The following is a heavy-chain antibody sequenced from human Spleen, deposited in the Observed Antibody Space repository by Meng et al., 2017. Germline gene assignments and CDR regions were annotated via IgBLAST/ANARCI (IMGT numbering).Heavy chain of an antibody. CDR3: AKDFYYYDNSGYYDY. J-gene: IGHJ4*02. V-gene: IGHV1-2*02. CDR2: INPNSGGT. D-gene: IGHD3-22*01. CDR1: GYTFTGYY. Sequence: QVHLVQSGAEVKKPGASVKVSCRASGYTFTGYYLHWVRQAPGQGLELIGWINPNSGGTDFPQKFQGRVTLTRDTSINTAYMELSRLTSDDTAVYYCAKDFYYYDNSGYYDYWGQGTLVTVSS.